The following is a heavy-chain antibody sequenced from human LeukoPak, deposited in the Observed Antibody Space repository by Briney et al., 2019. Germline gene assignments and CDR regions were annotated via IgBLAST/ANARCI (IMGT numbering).Heavy chain of an antibody. CDR3: AKVSRSDAFDI. V-gene: IGHV3-9*03. CDR1: GFTFDDYA. Sequence: GGSLRLSCAASGFTFDDYAMLWVRQAPGKGLEWVSGISWNSGSIGYADSVKGRFTISRDNAKNSLYLQMNSLRAEDMALYYCAKVSRSDAFDIWGQGTMVTVSS. CDR2: ISWNSGSI. J-gene: IGHJ3*02.